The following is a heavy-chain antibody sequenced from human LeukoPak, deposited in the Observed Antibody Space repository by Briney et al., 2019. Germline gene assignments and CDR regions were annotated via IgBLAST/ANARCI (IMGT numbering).Heavy chain of an antibody. CDR3: ARESLSSVHGYDSRGGFDY. CDR2: IYSGGST. CDR1: GFTVSSNY. D-gene: IGHD3-22*01. J-gene: IGHJ4*02. Sequence: GGSLRLSCAASGFTVSSNYMSWVRQAPGKGLEWVSVIYSGGSTYYADSVKGRVTISRHNSKNTLYLQMNSLRAEDTAVYYCARESLSSVHGYDSRGGFDYWGQGTLVTVSS. V-gene: IGHV3-53*04.